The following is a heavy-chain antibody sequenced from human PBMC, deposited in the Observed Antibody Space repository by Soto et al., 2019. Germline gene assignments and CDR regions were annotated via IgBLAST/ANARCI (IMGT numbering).Heavy chain of an antibody. CDR3: ARRSSGRLTTAWAPLDW. CDR1: GFTFTTYW. Sequence: VGSLRLSCAASGFTFTTYWMTWVRQAPGKGLEWVANIKQDGSEKFYVGSVRGRFTISRDNAKNSMYLQMNSLRAEDTAVYYCARRSSGRLTTAWAPLDWWGQGTLVTVSS. CDR2: IKQDGSEK. D-gene: IGHD2-15*01. J-gene: IGHJ4*02. V-gene: IGHV3-7*03.